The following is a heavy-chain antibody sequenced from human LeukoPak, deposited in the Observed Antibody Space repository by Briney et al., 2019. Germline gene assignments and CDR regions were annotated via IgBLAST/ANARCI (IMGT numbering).Heavy chain of an antibody. CDR1: GFTFSSYG. V-gene: IGHV3-23*01. J-gene: IGHJ4*02. CDR3: ANLGNYDILTGNSYSRYFDY. Sequence: GGTLRLSCAASGFTFSSYGMSWVRQAPGKGLEGVSAISGSGGSTYYADSVKGRFTISRDNSKNTLYLQMNSLRAEDTAVYYCANLGNYDILTGNSYSRYFDYWGQGTLVTVSS. D-gene: IGHD3-9*01. CDR2: ISGSGGST.